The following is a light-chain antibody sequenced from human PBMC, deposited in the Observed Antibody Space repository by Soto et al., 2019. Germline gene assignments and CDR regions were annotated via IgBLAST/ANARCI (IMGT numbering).Light chain of an antibody. CDR2: AAS. J-gene: IGKJ1*01. V-gene: IGKV1-39*01. CDR3: QQSYSTLGWT. CDR1: QSISSD. Sequence: DIQMTQSPSSLSASVGDRVTITCRARQSISSDLNWYQQKPGKATKFLIYAASSLQSGVPSRFSGSGSGTDFTLTISSLQPEDFATYYCQQSYSTLGWTFGQGTKVEIK.